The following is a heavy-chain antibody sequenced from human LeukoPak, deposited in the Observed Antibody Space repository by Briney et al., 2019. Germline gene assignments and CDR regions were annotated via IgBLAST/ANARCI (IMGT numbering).Heavy chain of an antibody. CDR3: ARVVNYYDSTAYSTFYFHYGMDV. CDR1: GGTFSNYP. J-gene: IGHJ6*02. V-gene: IGHV1-69*13. Sequence: SVKVSCKASGGTFSNYPITWVRQAPGQGLEWMGGIIPIFGTANYAQKFQGRLTITADESTTTAHMELSSLRSGDTAVYYCARVVNYYDSTAYSTFYFHYGMDVWGQGTSVTVSS. CDR2: IIPIFGTA. D-gene: IGHD3-22*01.